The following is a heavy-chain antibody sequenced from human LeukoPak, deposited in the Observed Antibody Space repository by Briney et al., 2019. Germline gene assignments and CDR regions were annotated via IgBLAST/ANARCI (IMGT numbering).Heavy chain of an antibody. CDR1: GFTFGDYA. CDR2: IRSKAYGGTT. D-gene: IGHD3-22*01. CDR3: TRDQRPFNYDSSGYYLSY. V-gene: IGHV3-49*03. J-gene: IGHJ4*02. Sequence: GGSPRLSCAASGFTFGDYAMSWFRQAPGKGLEWVGFIRSKAYGGTTEYAASVKGRFTISRDDSKSIAYLQMNSLKTEDTAVYYCTRDQRPFNYDSSGYYLSYWGQGTLVTVSS.